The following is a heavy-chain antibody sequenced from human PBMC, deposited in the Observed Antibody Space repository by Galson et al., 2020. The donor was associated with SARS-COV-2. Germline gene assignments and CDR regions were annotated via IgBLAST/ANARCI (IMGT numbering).Heavy chain of an antibody. Sequence: AESLSLSCDVSGFTFNDVWISWFRQAPGKGLEWVANIKGDESGTNYADSVKGRFSISRDNAANSLYLQKNSLRVEDSAVYYCSREGWQGGYWGQGTRVTVSA. CDR1: GFTFNDVW. CDR2: IKGDESGT. V-gene: IGHV3-7*01. J-gene: IGHJ4*02. CDR3: SREGWQGGY. D-gene: IGHD6-19*01.